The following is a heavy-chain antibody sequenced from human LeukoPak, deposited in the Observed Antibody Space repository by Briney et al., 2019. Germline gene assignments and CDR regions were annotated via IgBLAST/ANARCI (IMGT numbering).Heavy chain of an antibody. V-gene: IGHV3-7*01. Sequence: GGSLRLSCAASGFTFSNYWMIWVRQAPGKGLEWVANINEDASKKYYEDSVEGRFTISRDDAKNSLYLQMNSLRAEDTAMYYCATSTYSSSPSWGQGTLVTVSS. CDR1: GFTFSNYW. D-gene: IGHD6-6*01. J-gene: IGHJ5*02. CDR2: INEDASKK. CDR3: ATSTYSSSPS.